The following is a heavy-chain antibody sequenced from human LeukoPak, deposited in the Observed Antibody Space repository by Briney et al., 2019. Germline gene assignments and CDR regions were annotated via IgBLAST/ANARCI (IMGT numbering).Heavy chain of an antibody. CDR3: ARDRDYGGFDY. V-gene: IGHV3-7*03. CDR2: IKQDGSEK. J-gene: IGHJ4*02. CDR1: GFSFSDYW. D-gene: IGHD4-23*01. Sequence: GGSLRLSCAASGFSFSDYWMTWVRQAPGKGLEWVAHIKQDGSEKYYVDSIKGRFTISRDNAKNLVYLQMNSLRAEDTAVYYCARDRDYGGFDYWGQGTLVTVSS.